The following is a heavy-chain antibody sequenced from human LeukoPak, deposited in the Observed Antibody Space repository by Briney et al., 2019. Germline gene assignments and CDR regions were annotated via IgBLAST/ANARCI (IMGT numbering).Heavy chain of an antibody. CDR3: ARFGGDFDY. J-gene: IGHJ4*02. CDR2: IYYSGST. Sequence: SETLSLTCTVSGYSISGGYYWGWIRQPPGKGLEWIGYIYYSGSTYYNPSLKSRVTISVDTSKNQFSLKLSSVTAADTAVYYCARFGGDFDYWGQGTLVTVSS. CDR1: GYSISGGYY. D-gene: IGHD4-23*01. V-gene: IGHV4-38-2*02.